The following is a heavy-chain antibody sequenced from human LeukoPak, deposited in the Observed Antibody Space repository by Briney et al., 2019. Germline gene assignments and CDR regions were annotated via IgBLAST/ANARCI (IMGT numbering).Heavy chain of an antibody. CDR2: INPTGGST. V-gene: IGHV1-46*01. Sequence: ASVKVSCKASGYTFTSYYMHWVRQAPGQGLEWMGLINPTGGSTGYAQKFQGRVTMTRDSSTSTDYMELSSLRSEDTAIYYCARDNSVGDNAWWFDPWGQGTLVTVSS. D-gene: IGHD1-26*01. J-gene: IGHJ5*02. CDR3: ARDNSVGDNAWWFDP. CDR1: GYTFTSYY.